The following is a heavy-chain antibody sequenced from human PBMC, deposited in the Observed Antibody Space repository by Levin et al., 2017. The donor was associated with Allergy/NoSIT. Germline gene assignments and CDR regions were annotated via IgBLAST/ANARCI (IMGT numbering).Heavy chain of an antibody. J-gene: IGHJ4*02. CDR1: GGAFSGHY. V-gene: IGHV4-34*01. CDR3: ALGSAAAHPDHYDY. CDR2: IHDSGST. D-gene: IGHD6-25*01. Sequence: SETLSLTCAVYGGAFSGHYWTWIRQPPGKGLEWIGEIHDSGSTKYNPSLESRVTISQDLVKSRSPLNLISVLAADTGVYYCALGSAAAHPDHYDYWGQGTPVTVSS.